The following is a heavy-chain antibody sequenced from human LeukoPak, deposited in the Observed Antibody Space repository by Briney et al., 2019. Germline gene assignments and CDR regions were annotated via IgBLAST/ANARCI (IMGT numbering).Heavy chain of an antibody. V-gene: IGHV3-23*01. CDR2: ISGSGGST. Sequence: PGGSLRLSCAASGFTLRSYTMRWGPQAPGKGLEWVSSISGSGGSTYYADSVKGRFTISRDNSKNTLYLQMNSLRAEDTALYYCAKDEGFSSGFYTAFAYRGQGTLVTVSS. J-gene: IGHJ4*02. CDR1: GFTLRSYT. D-gene: IGHD6-19*01. CDR3: AKDEGFSSGFYTAFAY.